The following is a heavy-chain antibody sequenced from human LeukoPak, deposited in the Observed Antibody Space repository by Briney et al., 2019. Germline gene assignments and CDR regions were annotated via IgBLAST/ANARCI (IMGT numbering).Heavy chain of an antibody. CDR3: XXXXXXCTSNVCYLKY. D-gene: IGHD2-8*01. Sequence: ASVKVSCKTSGYSENFYGITWVRQVAGQGLEWMGWISAQHGQTEYAPNSQDRVTMTTDTYTNTAYMELRSLRSDDTAVYYCXXXXXXCTSNVCYLKYWGQGTLVTVSS. CDR2: ISAQHGQT. V-gene: IGHV1-18*01. CDR1: GYSENFYG. J-gene: IGHJ4*02.